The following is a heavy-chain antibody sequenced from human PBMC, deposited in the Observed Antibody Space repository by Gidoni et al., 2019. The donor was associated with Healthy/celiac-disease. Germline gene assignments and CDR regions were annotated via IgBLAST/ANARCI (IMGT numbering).Heavy chain of an antibody. Sequence: EVQLVESGGGLVQPGGSLRLSCSASGFTFSSYAMHWVRQAPGKGLEYVSAISSNGGSTYYADSVKGRFTISRDNSKNTLYLQMSSLRAEDTAVYYCVKFGGLTGVDYWGQGTLVTVSS. CDR2: ISSNGGST. J-gene: IGHJ4*02. D-gene: IGHD7-27*01. CDR1: GFTFSSYA. CDR3: VKFGGLTGVDY. V-gene: IGHV3-64D*06.